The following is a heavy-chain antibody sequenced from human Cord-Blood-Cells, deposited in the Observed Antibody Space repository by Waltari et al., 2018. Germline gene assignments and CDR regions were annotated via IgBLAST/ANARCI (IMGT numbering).Heavy chain of an antibody. CDR1: GGSISSSSDY. V-gene: IGHV4-39*01. CDR2: IYYSGST. D-gene: IGHD6-6*01. Sequence: QPQLQESGPGLVKPSETLSLTCTVSGGSISSSSDYWGWLRQPPGKGLEWIGSIYYSGSTYYNPSLKSRVTISVDTSKNQFSLKLSSVTAADTAVYYCARWGSIAARDAFDIWGQGTMVTVSS. CDR3: ARWGSIAARDAFDI. J-gene: IGHJ3*02.